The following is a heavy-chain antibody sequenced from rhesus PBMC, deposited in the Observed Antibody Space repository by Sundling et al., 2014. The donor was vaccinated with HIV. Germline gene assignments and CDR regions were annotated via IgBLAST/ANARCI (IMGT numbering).Heavy chain of an antibody. Sequence: QVQLQESGPGLLKPSETLSLTCAVSGGSISSGYGWSWVRQSPGKGLDWIGSLYTSGSKYFNPSLKSRLTLSVDTSKNQFSLKLRSVTAADTAVYYCAIQYKYGLDSWGQGVVVTVSS. CDR3: AIQYKYGLDS. CDR1: GGSISSGYG. J-gene: IGHJ6*01. V-gene: IGHV4-76*01. CDR2: LYTSGSK. D-gene: IGHD1-44*01.